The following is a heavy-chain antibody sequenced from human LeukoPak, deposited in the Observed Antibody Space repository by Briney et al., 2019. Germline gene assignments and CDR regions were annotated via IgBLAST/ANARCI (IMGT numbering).Heavy chain of an antibody. CDR1: NGSITSSSYY. V-gene: IGHV4-39*07. CDR3: ARGAPGLVGATRLFDY. J-gene: IGHJ4*02. CDR2: IYYSGST. D-gene: IGHD1-26*01. Sequence: SETLSLTCAVSNGSITSSSYYWGWIRQPPGKGLEWIGSIYYSGSTYYNPSLKSRVTISVDTSKNQFSLKLSSVTAADTAVYYCARGAPGLVGATRLFDYWGQGTLVTVSS.